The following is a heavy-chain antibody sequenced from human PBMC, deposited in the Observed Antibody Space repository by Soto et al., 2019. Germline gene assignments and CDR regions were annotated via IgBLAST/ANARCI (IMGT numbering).Heavy chain of an antibody. J-gene: IGHJ3*02. CDR3: ASSVATTQYAFDI. V-gene: IGHV1-8*01. D-gene: IGHD5-12*01. CDR2: MNPNSGNT. Sequence: ASVKVSCKASGYTFTSYDINWVRQATGQGLEWKGWMNPNSGNTGYAQKFQGRVTMTRNTSISTAYMELSSLRSEDTDVYYCASSVATTQYAFDIWGQGTMVTVSS. CDR1: GYTFTSYD.